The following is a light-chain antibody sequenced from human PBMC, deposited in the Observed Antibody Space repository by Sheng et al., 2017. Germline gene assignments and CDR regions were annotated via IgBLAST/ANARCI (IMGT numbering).Light chain of an antibody. CDR2: TDT. Sequence: SSDLAQPPAVSVSPGETARIACSGDALSKQHAFWYQQKPGQAPVLLIYTDTRRPAGTPERFSASKSGTTVTMTISGVQAEDEADYYCQSADISGSYVIFGGGTEADRH. CDR1: ALSKQH. CDR3: QSADISGSYVI. J-gene: IGLJ2*01. V-gene: IGLV3-25*03.